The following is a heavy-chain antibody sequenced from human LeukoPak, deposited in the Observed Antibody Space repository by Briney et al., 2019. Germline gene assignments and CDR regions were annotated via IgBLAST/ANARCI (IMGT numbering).Heavy chain of an antibody. CDR2: IRYDGNNK. CDR1: RFTFSSYG. V-gene: IGHV3-30*02. Sequence: GGSLRLSCAASRFTFSSYGMHWVRQAPGKGLQWVTFIRYDGNNKSYADSVKGRFTISRDNSKNTLYLQMNSLRAEDTAVYYCARDYKDDYWGQGTLVTVSS. D-gene: IGHD3-10*01. J-gene: IGHJ4*02. CDR3: ARDYKDDY.